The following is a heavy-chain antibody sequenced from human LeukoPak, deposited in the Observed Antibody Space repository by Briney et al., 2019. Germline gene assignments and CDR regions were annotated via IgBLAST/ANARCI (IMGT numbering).Heavy chain of an antibody. CDR1: GFTFDDYG. J-gene: IGHJ4*02. CDR3: ARAPPQTTYYYSSGFYPYYFDY. D-gene: IGHD3-22*01. Sequence: GGSLRLSCAASGFTFDDYGMSWVRQAPGKGLEWVSGINWKGDTTGYADSVKGRFTISRDNAKNSLYLEMNSLRAEDTALYYCARAPPQTTYYYSSGFYPYYFDYWGQGTLVTVSS. CDR2: INWKGDTT. V-gene: IGHV3-20*04.